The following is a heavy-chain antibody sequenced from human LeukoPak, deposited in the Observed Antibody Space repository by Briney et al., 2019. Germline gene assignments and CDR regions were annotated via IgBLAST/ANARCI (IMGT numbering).Heavy chain of an antibody. J-gene: IGHJ4*02. CDR2: ISYDGSNK. CDR1: GFTFSDYG. Sequence: PGGSLRLSCAASGFTFSDYGMHWVRQAPGKGLEWMAVISYDGSNKYYADSVKGRFTISRDNSENTLYLQVNSLRAEDTAVYSCAKARPRNCSGAACYHYFDYWGQGTLVTVSS. V-gene: IGHV3-30*18. CDR3: AKARPRNCSGAACYHYFDY. D-gene: IGHD2-15*01.